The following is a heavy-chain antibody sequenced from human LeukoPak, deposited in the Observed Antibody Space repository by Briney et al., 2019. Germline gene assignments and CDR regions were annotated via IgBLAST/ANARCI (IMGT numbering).Heavy chain of an antibody. CDR2: ISYDGSNK. D-gene: IGHD6-19*01. J-gene: IGHJ3*02. V-gene: IGHV3-30*18. CDR3: AKQCGGSDWFDAFDI. CDR1: GFTFSYYG. Sequence: GGSLRLSCAASGFTFSYYGLHWVRQGPGKGLEWVAVISYDGSNKYYADSVKGRFTISRDNSKNTLYLQMNSLRAEDTAVHYCAKQCGGSDWFDAFDIWGQGTMVTVSS.